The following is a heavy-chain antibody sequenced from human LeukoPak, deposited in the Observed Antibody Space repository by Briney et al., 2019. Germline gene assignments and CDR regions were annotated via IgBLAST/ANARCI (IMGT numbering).Heavy chain of an antibody. Sequence: GGSLRLSCAASGFTFSSYAMSWVRQAPGKGLEWVSSISVSGGSTYYADSVKGRFTVYRDNAKKTLYLQMNSLRAEDSAVYYCASLPTIGHWGQGTLVTVSS. CDR2: ISVSGGST. J-gene: IGHJ4*02. V-gene: IGHV3-23*01. CDR1: GFTFSSYA. CDR3: ASLPTIGH. D-gene: IGHD5-12*01.